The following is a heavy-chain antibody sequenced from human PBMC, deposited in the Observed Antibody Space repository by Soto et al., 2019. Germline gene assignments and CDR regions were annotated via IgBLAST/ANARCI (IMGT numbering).Heavy chain of an antibody. CDR3: ARDGYCTNGVCPGP. J-gene: IGHJ4*02. D-gene: IGHD2-8*01. CDR2: IIPIFGTA. V-gene: IGHV1-69*06. Sequence: ASVKVSCKASGGTFSSYAISWVRQAPGQGLEWMGGIIPIFGTANYAQKFQGRVTITADKSTSTAYMELSSLRSEDTAVYYCARDGYCTNGVCPGPWGQGTLVTVSA. CDR1: GGTFSSYA.